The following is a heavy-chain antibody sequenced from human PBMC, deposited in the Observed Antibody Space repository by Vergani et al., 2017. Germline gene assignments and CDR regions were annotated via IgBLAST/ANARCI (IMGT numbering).Heavy chain of an antibody. Sequence: EVHLEESGGGLVQPGGSLRLSCAASGFTFGDYYMAWIRLAPGKGLDWVASIKRDGTETFYVDSVKGRFTISRDNAKTTLYLQMNSLRPEDTAVYYCARDCTSGGCPDNYGMDVWGQGATVTVSS. V-gene: IGHV3-7*03. J-gene: IGHJ6*02. CDR3: ARDCTSGGCPDNYGMDV. CDR2: IKRDGTET. D-gene: IGHD2-8*01. CDR1: GFTFGDYY.